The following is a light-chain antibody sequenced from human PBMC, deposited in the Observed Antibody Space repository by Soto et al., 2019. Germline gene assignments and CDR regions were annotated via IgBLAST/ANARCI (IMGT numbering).Light chain of an antibody. J-gene: IGKJ3*01. V-gene: IGKV4-1*01. CDR1: KIILYISNNKTY. CDR2: WAS. Sequence: IVMNQSPDSLAVQVGDSATITCNSSKIILYISNNKTYLAWYQQKPGQPPKLLIYWASTRESGVPERFSGGGSGTDFTLNISSLQAEDGAVYYCQQYYSTPGTVGPGT. CDR3: QQYYSTPGT.